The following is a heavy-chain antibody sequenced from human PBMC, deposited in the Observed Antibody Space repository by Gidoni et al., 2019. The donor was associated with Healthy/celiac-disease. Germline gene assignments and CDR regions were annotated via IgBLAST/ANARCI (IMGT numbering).Heavy chain of an antibody. CDR3: ARELDDSSGYYFWGAFDI. J-gene: IGHJ3*02. CDR1: GFTFSDHY. V-gene: IGHV3-72*01. D-gene: IGHD3-22*01. Sequence: EVQLVEAGGGLVQPGGSLRLSCAASGFTFSDHYMDWVRQAPGKGLEWVGRTRNKANSYTTEYAASVKDRFTISRDDSKNSLYLQMNSLKTEDTAVYYCARELDDSSGYYFWGAFDIWGQGTMVTVSS. CDR2: TRNKANSYTT.